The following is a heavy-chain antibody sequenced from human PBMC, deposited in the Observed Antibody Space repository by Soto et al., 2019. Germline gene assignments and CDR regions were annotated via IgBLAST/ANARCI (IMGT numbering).Heavy chain of an antibody. D-gene: IGHD3-3*01. CDR1: GGSFSGYY. CDR3: ARGRFQESSYYYYMDV. Sequence: QVQLQQWGAGLLKPSETLSLTCAVYGGSFSGYYWSWIRQPPGKGLEWIGKINHSGSTNYNPSLKSRVTISVDTSKNQFSLKLSSVTAADTAVYYCARGRFQESSYYYYMDVWGKGTTVTVSS. CDR2: INHSGST. J-gene: IGHJ6*03. V-gene: IGHV4-34*01.